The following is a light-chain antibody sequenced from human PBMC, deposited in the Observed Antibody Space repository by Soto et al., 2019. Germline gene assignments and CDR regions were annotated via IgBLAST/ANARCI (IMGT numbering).Light chain of an antibody. J-gene: IGKJ5*01. CDR2: GAS. CDR1: QSVSSN. V-gene: IGKV3-15*01. CDR3: QQYKNWPRT. Sequence: EIVMTHSPATLSVSPWERATLSCRASQSVSSNLAWYQQKPGQAPRLLIYGASTRATGIPARFSGSGSGTEFTLTISSLQSEDFAVYYCQQYKNWPRTFGQGTRLEIK.